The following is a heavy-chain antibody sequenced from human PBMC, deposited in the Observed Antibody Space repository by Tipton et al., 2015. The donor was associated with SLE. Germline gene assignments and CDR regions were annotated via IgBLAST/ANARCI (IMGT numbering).Heavy chain of an antibody. D-gene: IGHD4-17*01. Sequence: GSLRLSCGASGFTFSNYAMNWVRQAPGKGLEWVSAISASGGSRYFADSVQGRFTISRDNSKNTLYLEVNSLRVEDTAVYYCARDRGGDYPVHAFDIWGQGTMVTVSS. CDR2: ISASGGSR. J-gene: IGHJ3*02. CDR1: GFTFSNYA. CDR3: ARDRGGDYPVHAFDI. V-gene: IGHV3-23*01.